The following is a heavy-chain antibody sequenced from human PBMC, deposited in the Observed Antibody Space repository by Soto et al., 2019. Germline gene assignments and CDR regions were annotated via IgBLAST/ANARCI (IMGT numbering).Heavy chain of an antibody. D-gene: IGHD3-22*01. CDR2: INPSGGST. Sequence: ASVKLSCKASGYTFTSYYMHWVRQAPGQGPEWMGIINPSGGSTSYAQKFQGRVTMTRGTSTSTVYMELSSLRSEDSAVYYCARLYDSGGFFDYWGQGTLVTVSS. V-gene: IGHV1-46*03. CDR1: GYTFTSYY. CDR3: ARLYDSGGFFDY. J-gene: IGHJ4*02.